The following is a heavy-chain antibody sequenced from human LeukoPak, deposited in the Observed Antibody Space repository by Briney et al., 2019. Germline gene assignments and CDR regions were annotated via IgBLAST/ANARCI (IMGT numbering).Heavy chain of an antibody. CDR1: GYSFSSYW. CDR2: IYPGDSDT. V-gene: IGHV5-51*01. J-gene: IGHJ3*02. CDR3: ATSYDSGGSYFSAFDI. D-gene: IGHD3-22*01. Sequence: GESLKISCKGSGYSFSSYWIAWVRQMPGKGLEWMGIIYPGDSDTRYRPSFQGQVTISADKSISTTYLQWSSLKPSDTAMFYCATSYDSGGSYFSAFDIWGQGTMVTVSS.